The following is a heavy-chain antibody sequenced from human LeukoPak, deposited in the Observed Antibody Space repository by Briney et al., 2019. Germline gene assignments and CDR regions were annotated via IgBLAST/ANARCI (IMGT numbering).Heavy chain of an antibody. V-gene: IGHV3-48*04. CDR2: ISTTGSPI. CDR1: GFSFSSYS. Sequence: GGSLRLSCAASGFSFSSYSMNWVRQAPGKGLEWVSYISTTGSPIYYADSVKGRFTISRDNAKNSLYLQMNSLRAEDTAVYYCGQTSGNWGRGTLVTVSS. CDR3: GQTSGN. J-gene: IGHJ4*02. D-gene: IGHD3-10*01.